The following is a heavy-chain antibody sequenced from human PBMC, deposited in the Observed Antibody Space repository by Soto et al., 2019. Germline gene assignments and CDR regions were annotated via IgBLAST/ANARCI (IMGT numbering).Heavy chain of an antibody. CDR3: SRDCRDGYNGFDY. Sequence: TLSLAFTVSGGSISSGGYYWSWIRQHPGKGLEWIGYIYYSGSTYYNPSLKSRVTISVDTSKNQFSLKLSSVTAADTAVYYCSRDCRDGYNGFDYCGQGSLVTV. CDR2: IYYSGST. J-gene: IGHJ4*02. D-gene: IGHD5-12*01. V-gene: IGHV4-31*03. CDR1: GGSISSGGYY.